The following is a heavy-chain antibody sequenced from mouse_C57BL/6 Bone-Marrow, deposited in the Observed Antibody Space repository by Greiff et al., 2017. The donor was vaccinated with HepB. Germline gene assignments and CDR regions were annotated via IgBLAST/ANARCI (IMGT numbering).Heavy chain of an antibody. Sequence: EVQLVESGEGLVQPGGSLKLSCAASGFTFSSYAMSWVRQTPEKRLEWVAYLSSGGDYIYYADTVKGRFTISRDNARNTLYLQMSSLKSEDTALYYCTREDTQRAYWGQGTVDTVSA. CDR2: LSSGGDYI. J-gene: IGHJ3*01. CDR3: TREDTQRAY. CDR1: GFTFSSYA. D-gene: IGHD5-1-1*01. V-gene: IGHV5-9-1*02.